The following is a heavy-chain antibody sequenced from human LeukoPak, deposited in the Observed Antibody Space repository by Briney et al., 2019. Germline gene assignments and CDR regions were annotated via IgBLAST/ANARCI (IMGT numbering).Heavy chain of an antibody. CDR1: GFTFSSYE. J-gene: IGHJ4*02. Sequence: GGSLRLSCAASGFTFSSYEMNWVRQAPGKGLEWVSYISRSGGSIYYADSVKGRFTISRDNAKNSLYLQMNSLRAEDTAVYYCAGDLGDYGDYWGQGTLVTVSS. CDR2: ISRSGGSI. V-gene: IGHV3-48*03. CDR3: AGDLGDYGDY.